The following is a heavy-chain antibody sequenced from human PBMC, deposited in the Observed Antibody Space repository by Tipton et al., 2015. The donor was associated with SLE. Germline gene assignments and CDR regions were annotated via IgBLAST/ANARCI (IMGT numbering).Heavy chain of an antibody. Sequence: TLSLTCTVSGGSITNSYWTWIRQPPGKGLEWIGAIFYTGSTHYNPSLTSRATISLDTSKIHFSLRLTSVTAANTAGYFCARRIPHHSYVALWGHGSRVAVSS. V-gene: IGHV4-59*01. CDR3: ARRIPHHSYVAL. D-gene: IGHD3-10*02. J-gene: IGHJ2*01. CDR2: IFYTGST. CDR1: GGSITNSY.